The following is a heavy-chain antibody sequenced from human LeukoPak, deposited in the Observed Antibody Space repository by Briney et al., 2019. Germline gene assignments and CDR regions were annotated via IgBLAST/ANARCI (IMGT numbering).Heavy chain of an antibody. D-gene: IGHD3-22*01. CDR3: ARDFGWVHYDSSGYCPSYFDS. CDR1: GFTVSRNY. J-gene: IGHJ4*02. V-gene: IGHV3-66*02. CDR2: IYSGGST. Sequence: GGSLRLSCAASGFTVSRNYMSWVRQAPGKGLEWVSVIYSGGSTYYADSVKGRFTISRDKPKNTLYLQMNSLRAEDTAVYYCARDFGWVHYDSSGYCPSYFDSWGQGTLVTVSS.